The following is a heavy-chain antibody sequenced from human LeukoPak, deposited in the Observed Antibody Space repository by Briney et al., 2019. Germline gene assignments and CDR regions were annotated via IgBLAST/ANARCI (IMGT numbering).Heavy chain of an antibody. CDR1: GGSISSSSYY. CDR2: IYYSGST. V-gene: IGHV4-39*07. CDR3: ARHLKALGLNAFDI. D-gene: IGHD4/OR15-4a*01. J-gene: IGHJ3*02. Sequence: PSETLSLTCTVSGGSISSSSYYWGWIRQPPGKGLEWIGSIYYSGSTYYNPSLKSRVTISVDTSKNQFSLKLSSVTAADTAVYYCARHLKALGLNAFDIWGQGTMVTVSS.